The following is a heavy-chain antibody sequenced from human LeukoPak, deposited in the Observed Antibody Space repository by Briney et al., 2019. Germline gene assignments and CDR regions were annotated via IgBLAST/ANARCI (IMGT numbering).Heavy chain of an antibody. D-gene: IGHD2-21*02. J-gene: IGHJ4*02. V-gene: IGHV3-30*04. CDR1: GFTFSSYA. CDR3: ARGDYYFDY. CDR2: ISYDGSNK. Sequence: PGGSLRLSCAASGFTFSSYAVHWVRQAPGKGLEWVAVISYDGSNKYYADSVKGRFTISRDNSKNTLYLQMNSLRAEDTAVYYCARGDYYFDYWGQGTLVTVSS.